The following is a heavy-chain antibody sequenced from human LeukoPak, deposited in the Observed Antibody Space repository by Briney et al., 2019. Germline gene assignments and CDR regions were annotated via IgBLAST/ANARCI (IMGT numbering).Heavy chain of an antibody. CDR2: IKQDGSQR. CDR3: ARRGGSSSRRSPIDY. V-gene: IGHV3-7*01. J-gene: IGHJ4*02. CDR1: GFTFSSYS. D-gene: IGHD6-6*01. Sequence: GGSLRLSCAASGFTFSSYSMTWVRQAPGKGPEWVANIKQDGSQRYYVDSVRGRFTISRDNAKNSLFLQMNGLRAEDTAVYYCARRGGSSSRRSPIDYWGQGTLVTVSS.